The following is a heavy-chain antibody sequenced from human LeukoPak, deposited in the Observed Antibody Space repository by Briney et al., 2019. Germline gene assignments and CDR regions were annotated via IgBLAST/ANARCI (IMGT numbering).Heavy chain of an antibody. Sequence: KPGGSLRLSCAASGFTFDDYGMSWVRQAPGKGLEWVSSISSSSSYIYYADSVKGRFTISRDNAMNSLYLQMNSLRAEDTAVYYCARDLYSGFRNWFDPWGQGTLVTVSS. CDR3: ARDLYSGFRNWFDP. CDR1: GFTFDDYG. V-gene: IGHV3-21*01. D-gene: IGHD5-12*01. J-gene: IGHJ5*02. CDR2: ISSSSSYI.